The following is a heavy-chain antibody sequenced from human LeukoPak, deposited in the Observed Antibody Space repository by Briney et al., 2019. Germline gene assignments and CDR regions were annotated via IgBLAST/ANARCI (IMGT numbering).Heavy chain of an antibody. CDR2: IIPIFGTA. Sequence: SVKVSCKASGGTFSSYAISWVRQAPGQGLEWMGGIIPIFGTANYAQKFQGRVTITADESTGTAYMELSSLRSEDTAVYFCASAPRYSSSWPNNWFDPWGQGTLVTVSS. V-gene: IGHV1-69*13. D-gene: IGHD6-13*01. CDR3: ASAPRYSSSWPNNWFDP. CDR1: GGTFSSYA. J-gene: IGHJ5*02.